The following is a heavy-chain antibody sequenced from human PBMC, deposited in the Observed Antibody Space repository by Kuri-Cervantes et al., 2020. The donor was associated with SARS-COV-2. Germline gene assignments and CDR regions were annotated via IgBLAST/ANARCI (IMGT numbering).Heavy chain of an antibody. CDR3: ARNDFWSGYYLDY. D-gene: IGHD3-3*01. CDR2: ISSSSSYI. V-gene: IGHV3-21*01. CDR1: GFTFSSYS. J-gene: IGHJ4*02. Sequence: GGSLRLSCAASGFTFSSYSMNWVRQAPGKGLEWVSSISSSSSYIYYADSVKGRFTISRDNAKNSLYLQMNSLRAEDTAVYYCARNDFWSGYYLDYWGQGTLVTRLL.